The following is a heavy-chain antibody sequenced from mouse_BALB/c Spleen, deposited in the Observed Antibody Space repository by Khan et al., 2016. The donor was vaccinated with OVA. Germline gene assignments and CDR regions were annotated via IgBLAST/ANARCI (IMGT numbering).Heavy chain of an antibody. V-gene: IGHV1-20*02. Sequence: VQLKQSGPELVRPGASVKISCKASVYSFTGYFMNWVMQSHGKSLEWIGRINPPIGEPFYNQRSKDKATLTVDESSNTAHIELRSLASEDSAVYYCTRIYRSDFDYWGQGTTLTVSS. CDR3: TRIYRSDFDY. CDR1: VYSFTGYF. D-gene: IGHD1-1*01. J-gene: IGHJ2*01. CDR2: INPPIGEP.